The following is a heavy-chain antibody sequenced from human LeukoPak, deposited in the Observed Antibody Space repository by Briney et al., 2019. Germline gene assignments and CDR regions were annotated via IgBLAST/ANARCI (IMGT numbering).Heavy chain of an antibody. Sequence: GGSLRLSCAASGFTFDDYGMSWVRQAPGKGLEWVSGINWNGGSTGYADSVKGRFTISRDNAKNSLYLQMNSLRAEDTALYYCARYYDFWSGSIGYYYYMDVWGKGTTVTVSS. J-gene: IGHJ6*03. D-gene: IGHD3-3*01. CDR2: INWNGGST. V-gene: IGHV3-20*04. CDR1: GFTFDDYG. CDR3: ARYYDFWSGSIGYYYYMDV.